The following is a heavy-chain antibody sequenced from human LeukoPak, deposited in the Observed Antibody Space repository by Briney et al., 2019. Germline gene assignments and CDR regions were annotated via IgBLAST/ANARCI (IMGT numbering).Heavy chain of an antibody. CDR2: IYYRGDI. J-gene: IGHJ4*02. Sequence: SETLSLTCSVSDGSIRTYYWSWIRQSPGQGLEWIGNIYYRGDINYNPSLKSRVIISIDTSKNQFSLKVTSLTAADTAVYYCATNKDWAEADWGQGTLVVVSS. CDR1: DGSIRTYY. CDR3: ATNKDWAEAD. V-gene: IGHV4-59*03. D-gene: IGHD3/OR15-3a*01.